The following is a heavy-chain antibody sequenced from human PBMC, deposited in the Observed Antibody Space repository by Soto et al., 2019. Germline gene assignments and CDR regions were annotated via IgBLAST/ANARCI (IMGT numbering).Heavy chain of an antibody. J-gene: IGHJ6*02. Sequence: GGSLRLSCAASGFTFSSYWMSWVRQAPGKGLEWVANIKQDGSEKYYVDSVKGRFTISRDNAKNSLYLQMNSLRAEDTAVYYCARERLRWAYYYYGMDVWGQGTTVTVS. CDR1: GFTFSSYW. V-gene: IGHV3-7*04. CDR3: ARERLRWAYYYYGMDV. CDR2: IKQDGSEK. D-gene: IGHD5-12*01.